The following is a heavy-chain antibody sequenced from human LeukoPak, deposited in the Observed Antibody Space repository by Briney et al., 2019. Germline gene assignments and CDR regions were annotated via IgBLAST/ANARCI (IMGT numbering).Heavy chain of an antibody. J-gene: IGHJ4*02. CDR1: GFTFSSYA. CDR2: ISSNGGST. D-gene: IGHD3-10*01. V-gene: IGHV3-64D*06. Sequence: PGGSLRLSCSASGFTFSSYAMHWVRQAPGKGLEYVSAISSNGGSTYYADSVKGRFTISRDNSKNTLYLQMSSLRAEDTAVYCCVKDLGIWFGELLYWELSLFDYWGQGTLVTVSS. CDR3: VKDLGIWFGELLYWELSLFDY.